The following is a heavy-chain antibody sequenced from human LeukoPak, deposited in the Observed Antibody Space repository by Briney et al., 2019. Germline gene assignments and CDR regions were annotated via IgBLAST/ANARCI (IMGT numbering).Heavy chain of an antibody. V-gene: IGHV3-48*03. J-gene: IGHJ3*01. CDR3: ARDPPYYYDSTDDAFDL. CDR2: ISSSGATI. CDR1: GFTISTYE. D-gene: IGHD3-22*01. Sequence: QSGGSLRLSCAASGFTISTYEMNWVRQAPGKGLEWISYISSSGATIYYADSVKGRFTVSGDNAKNSLFLQMNSLRAEDTAVYYCARDPPYYYDSTDDAFDLWGQGTMVTVSS.